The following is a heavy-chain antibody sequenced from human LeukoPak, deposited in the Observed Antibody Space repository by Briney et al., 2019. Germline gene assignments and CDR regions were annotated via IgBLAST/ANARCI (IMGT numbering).Heavy chain of an antibody. CDR1: GFTFSSNY. J-gene: IGHJ4*02. V-gene: IGHV3-53*01. CDR2: LYSAGFT. Sequence: QSGGSLRLSCAASGFTFSSNYMAWVRQPPAKGLEWVSILYSAGFTYYADSVKGRFTISRDNSKNTVYLQMHSLRAEDTAVYYCARELSFEDWGQGSLVTVSS. CDR3: ARELSFED.